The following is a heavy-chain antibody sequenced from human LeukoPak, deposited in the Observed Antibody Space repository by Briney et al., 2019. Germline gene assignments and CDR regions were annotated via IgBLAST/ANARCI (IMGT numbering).Heavy chain of an antibody. J-gene: IGHJ4*02. CDR1: GFTFDDYA. V-gene: IGHV3-9*01. CDR2: ISWNSGSI. Sequence: GRSLRLSCAASGFTFDDYAMHWVWQAPGKGLEWVSGISWNSGSIGYADSVKGRFTISRDNAKNSLYLQMNSLRAEDTALYYCAKDTLYYYDSSGFDYWGQGTLVTVSS. D-gene: IGHD3-22*01. CDR3: AKDTLYYYDSSGFDY.